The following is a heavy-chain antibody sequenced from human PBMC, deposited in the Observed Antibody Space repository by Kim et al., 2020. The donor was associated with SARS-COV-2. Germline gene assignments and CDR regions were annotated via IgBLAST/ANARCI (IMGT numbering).Heavy chain of an antibody. CDR2: ISWNSGSI. CDR1: GFTFGDYA. J-gene: IGHJ6*02. CDR3: AKDTGYQAKTWLRGAYYYYGMDV. Sequence: GGSLRLSCAASGFTFGDYAMHWVRQAPGKGLEWVSGISWNSGSIGYADSVKGRFTISRDNAKNSLYLQMNSLRAEDTALYYCAKDTGYQAKTWLRGAYYYYGMDVWGQGTTVTVSS. D-gene: IGHD6-13*01. V-gene: IGHV3-9*01.